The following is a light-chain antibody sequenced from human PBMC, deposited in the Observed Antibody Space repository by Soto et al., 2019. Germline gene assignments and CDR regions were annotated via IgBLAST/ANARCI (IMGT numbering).Light chain of an antibody. V-gene: IGLV1-36*01. CDR2: YDD. Sequence: QSVLTQPPSVSEAPRQRVTISCSGSSSNIGNNAVNWYQQLPGKAPKLLIYYDDLLPSGVSDRFSASKSGTSASLAISGLQSEDEADYYCAAWDDSLNAVVFGGGTKLTVL. J-gene: IGLJ2*01. CDR1: SSNIGNNA. CDR3: AAWDDSLNAVV.